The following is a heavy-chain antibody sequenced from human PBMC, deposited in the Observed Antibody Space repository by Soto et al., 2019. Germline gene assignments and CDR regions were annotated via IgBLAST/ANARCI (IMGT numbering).Heavy chain of an antibody. J-gene: IGHJ5*02. Sequence: QVQLQESGPGLLKPSQTLSLTCAVSGGSISSTGYYWSWIRQHPGKGLEWIGYIYNSESTYNPSLKSRVTISVDTSKNQFSLKLSSVTAADTAVYYCAREPYGDYGSWFDPWGQGTLVTFPS. D-gene: IGHD4-17*01. CDR1: GGSISSTGYY. CDR3: AREPYGDYGSWFDP. CDR2: IYNSEST. V-gene: IGHV4-31*11.